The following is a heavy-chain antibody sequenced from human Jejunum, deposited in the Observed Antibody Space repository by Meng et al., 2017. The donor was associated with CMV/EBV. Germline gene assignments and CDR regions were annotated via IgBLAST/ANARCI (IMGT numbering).Heavy chain of an antibody. CDR2: INTSVGYT. CDR1: GYTFTNYY. D-gene: IGHD3-16*01. J-gene: IGHJ4*02. CDR3: ARASRVLGGFDY. V-gene: IGHV1-46*01. Sequence: VQMVQSGAGVKKPGASVKVYCKASGYTFTNYYMHWVRQAPGQGLEWMGIINTSVGYTSHAQKFQGRVTMTRDTSTSTVHMEVSSLRSADTAVYYCARASRVLGGFDYWGQGTLVTVSS.